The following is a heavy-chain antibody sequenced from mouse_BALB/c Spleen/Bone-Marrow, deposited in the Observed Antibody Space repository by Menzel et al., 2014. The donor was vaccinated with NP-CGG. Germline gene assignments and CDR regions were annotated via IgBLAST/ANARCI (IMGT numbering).Heavy chain of an antibody. D-gene: IGHD2-4*01. CDR3: ARLYDYGWFAY. J-gene: IGHJ3*01. V-gene: IGHV4-1*02. CDR1: GFDFSRYW. CDR2: INPDSRTI. Sequence: EVHLVESGGGLVQPGRSLKLSCAASGFDFSRYWMSWVRQAPGKGLEWIGEINPDSRTINYSPSLKDKFIISRDSAKNTLYLQMSKVRSEDTALYYCARLYDYGWFAYWGQGTLVTVSS.